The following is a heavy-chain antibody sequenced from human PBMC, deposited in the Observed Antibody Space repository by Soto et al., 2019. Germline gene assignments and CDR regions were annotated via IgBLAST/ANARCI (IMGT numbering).Heavy chain of an antibody. CDR1: GGSFSGYY. D-gene: IGHD2-15*01. Sequence: PSETLSLTCAVYGGSFSGYYWSWIRQPPGKGLEWIGEINHSGSTNYNPSLKSRVTISVDTSKNHFSLKLSSVTAADMAVYYCASTVLPPYCSGGSCRRGVVFDVWGQGTMVTVSS. J-gene: IGHJ3*01. CDR2: INHSGST. V-gene: IGHV4-34*01. CDR3: ASTVLPPYCSGGSCRRGVVFDV.